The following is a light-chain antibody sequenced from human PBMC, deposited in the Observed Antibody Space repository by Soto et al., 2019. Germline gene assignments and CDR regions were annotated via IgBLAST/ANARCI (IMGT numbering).Light chain of an antibody. CDR3: QQYDNWPPLT. Sequence: EIVMTQSPDTLSVSPGERVTLSCRASQSVSTSLAWYQQKPGQAPRLLIHGASTRATGIPARFSGSGSGTEFTLTISSLQSEDFAVYYCQQYDNWPPLTFGGGTKVESK. V-gene: IGKV3-15*01. J-gene: IGKJ4*01. CDR1: QSVSTS. CDR2: GAS.